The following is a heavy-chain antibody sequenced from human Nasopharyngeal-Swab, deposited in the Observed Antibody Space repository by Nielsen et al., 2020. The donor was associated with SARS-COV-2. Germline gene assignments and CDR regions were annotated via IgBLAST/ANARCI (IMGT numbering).Heavy chain of an antibody. V-gene: IGHV4-59*11. J-gene: IGHJ5*02. CDR1: GVSISSQY. Sequence: SETLSLTCTVSGVSISSQYWSWIRQPPGQGREWIGYISHNSSTNYNPSPKRRVTMFTDTSKNQFSLKLRSVTAADTAVYYCAKEGATGWFDPWGQGTLVTVSS. CDR2: ISHNSST. CDR3: AKEGATGWFDP.